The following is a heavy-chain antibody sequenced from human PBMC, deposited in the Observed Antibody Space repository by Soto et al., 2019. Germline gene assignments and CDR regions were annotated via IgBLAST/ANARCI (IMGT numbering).Heavy chain of an antibody. CDR2: INPNSGGT. J-gene: IGHJ4*02. CDR1: GYTFTGYY. Sequence: ASVKVSCKASGYTFTGYYMHWVRQAPGQGLEWMGWINPNSGGTNYAQKFQGWVTMTRDTSISTAYMELSRLRSDDTAVYYCARDFPDNSSTSSNYDILTGYRYYFDYWGQGTLVTVSS. CDR3: ARDFPDNSSTSSNYDILTGYRYYFDY. D-gene: IGHD3-9*01. V-gene: IGHV1-2*04.